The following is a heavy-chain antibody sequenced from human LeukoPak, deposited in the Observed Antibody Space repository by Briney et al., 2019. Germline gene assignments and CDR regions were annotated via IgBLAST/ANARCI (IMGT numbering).Heavy chain of an antibody. Sequence: PSKTLSLTCAVYGGSFSGYYWSWIRQPPGKGLEWIGEINHSGSTNYNPSLKSRVTISVDTSKNQFSLKLSSVTAADTAVYYCARVRIQLWYRGWFDPWGQGTLVTVSS. D-gene: IGHD5-18*01. CDR3: ARVRIQLWYRGWFDP. J-gene: IGHJ5*02. CDR2: INHSGST. CDR1: GGSFSGYY. V-gene: IGHV4-34*01.